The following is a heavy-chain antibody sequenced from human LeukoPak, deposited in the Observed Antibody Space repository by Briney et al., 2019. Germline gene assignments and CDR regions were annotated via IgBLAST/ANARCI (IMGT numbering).Heavy chain of an antibody. Sequence: GGSLRLSCAASGFSISSYAMHWVRQAPGKGLEWMTVISYDGSNKYYADPVRGRFTLSRDTSKNTLYVQMSSLRAEDTAVYYCARGDYYGSGSYPYYFDYWGQGTLVTVSS. CDR2: ISYDGSNK. J-gene: IGHJ4*02. V-gene: IGHV3-30-3*01. D-gene: IGHD3-10*01. CDR1: GFSISSYA. CDR3: ARGDYYGSGSYPYYFDY.